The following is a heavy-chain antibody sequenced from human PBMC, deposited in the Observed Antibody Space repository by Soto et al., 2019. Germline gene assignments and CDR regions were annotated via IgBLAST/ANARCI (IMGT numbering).Heavy chain of an antibody. CDR3: ARVLGAPLYYYDR. Sequence: SETLSLTCPVSGYSISSGNYWGWIRQPPGKGLEWIGSIYQSGSTYYNPSLRSRATISVDTSKNQFSLKLSSVTAADTAVYYCARVLGAPLYYYDRWGQGTL. CDR1: GYSISSGNY. D-gene: IGHD1-26*01. V-gene: IGHV4-38-2*02. CDR2: IYQSGST. J-gene: IGHJ5*02.